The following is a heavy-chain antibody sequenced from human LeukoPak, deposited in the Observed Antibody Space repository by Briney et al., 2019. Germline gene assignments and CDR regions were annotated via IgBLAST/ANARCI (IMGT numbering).Heavy chain of an antibody. V-gene: IGHV3-11*01. CDR1: GFTFSDYY. CDR3: ARDISGYSYALVP. Sequence: GGSLRLSCAASGFTFSDYYMSWIRQAPGKELEWVSYISSSGSTIYYADSVKGRFTISRDNAKNSLYLQMNSLRAEDTAVYYCARDISGYSYALVPWGQGTLVTVSS. CDR2: ISSSGSTI. D-gene: IGHD5-18*01. J-gene: IGHJ5*02.